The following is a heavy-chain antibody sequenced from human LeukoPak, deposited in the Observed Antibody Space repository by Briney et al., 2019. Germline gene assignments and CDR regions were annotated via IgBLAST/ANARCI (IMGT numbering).Heavy chain of an antibody. J-gene: IGHJ6*02. CDR1: GGTFSSYA. CDR2: IIPILGIA. Sequence: SVKVSCKASGGTFSSYAISWVRQAPGQGLEWMGRIIPILGIANYAQKFQGRVTITADKSTSTAYMELSSLRSEDTAVYYCASRHYDILTGNYYYGMDVWGQGTTVTVSS. CDR3: ASRHYDILTGNYYYGMDV. V-gene: IGHV1-69*04. D-gene: IGHD3-9*01.